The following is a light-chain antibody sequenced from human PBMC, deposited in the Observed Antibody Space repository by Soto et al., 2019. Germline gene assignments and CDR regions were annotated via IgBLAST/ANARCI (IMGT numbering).Light chain of an antibody. CDR1: SGDVGGYNF. J-gene: IGLJ3*02. V-gene: IGLV2-11*01. CDR2: DVS. CDR3: CSYGGSYTWV. Sequence: QSVLTQARSVSGSPGQSVTISCTGTSGDVGGYNFVSWYQQHPGNAPKLMIFDVSQRPSGVPDRFSGSKSGNTASLTISGLQAEDEADYYCCSYGGSYTWVFGVGTKLTVL.